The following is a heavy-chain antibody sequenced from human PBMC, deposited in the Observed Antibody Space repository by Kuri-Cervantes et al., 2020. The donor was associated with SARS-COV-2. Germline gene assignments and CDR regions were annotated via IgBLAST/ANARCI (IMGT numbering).Heavy chain of an antibody. Sequence: GGSLRLSCAASGFTFSRSWMLWVRQAPGKGLVWVSRINSDGSVTSYPDSVEGRCTISRDNAKNTLSLQMNRLSAEDTAVYFCARVETSHYSSYYMDVWGKGTTVTVSS. V-gene: IGHV3-74*01. CDR2: INSDGSVT. J-gene: IGHJ6*03. CDR3: ARVETSHYSSYYMDV. CDR1: GFTFSRSW.